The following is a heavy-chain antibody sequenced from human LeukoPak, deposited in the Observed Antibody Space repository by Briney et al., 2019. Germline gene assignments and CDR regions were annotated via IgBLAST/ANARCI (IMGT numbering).Heavy chain of an antibody. CDR3: AKVPLSSYGAHPGDY. V-gene: IGHV3-23*01. D-gene: IGHD4-17*01. J-gene: IGHJ4*02. CDR1: GFTFSSYA. Sequence: GGSLRLSCAASGFTFSSYAMSWVRQAPGKGLEWVSAISGSGGSTYYADSVKGRFTISRDNSKNTLYLQMNSLGAEDTAVYYCAKVPLSSYGAHPGDYWGQGTLVTVSS. CDR2: ISGSGGST.